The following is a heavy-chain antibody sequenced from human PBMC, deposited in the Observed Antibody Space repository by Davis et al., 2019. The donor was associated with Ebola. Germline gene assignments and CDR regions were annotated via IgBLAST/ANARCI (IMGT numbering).Heavy chain of an antibody. D-gene: IGHD2-15*01. CDR1: GFTFDSYT. CDR2: ISNTRSYK. V-gene: IGHV3-21*01. CDR3: ARGIGWNYFVH. Sequence: GESLKISCAASGFTFDSYTMNWVRQAPGKGLEWVSSISNTRSYKYYADSVQGRFTISRDNAKNTLYLQMNSLRAEDTAVYYCARGIGWNYFVHWGQGTLVSVSS. J-gene: IGHJ4*02.